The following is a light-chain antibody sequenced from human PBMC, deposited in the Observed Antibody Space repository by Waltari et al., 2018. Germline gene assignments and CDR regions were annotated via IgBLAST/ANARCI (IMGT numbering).Light chain of an antibody. Sequence: DLVMTQSPDSLAVSLGERATINCKSSQSVLHSSNNKNDLAWYQQKPGQPPKLLIYWASNRASGVPDRFSGSGSWKDFTLTISSLRAEDVAVYYCHQYFMTPFTFGGGTTVEIK. V-gene: IGKV4-1*01. CDR3: HQYFMTPFT. J-gene: IGKJ4*01. CDR2: WAS. CDR1: QSVLHSSNNKND.